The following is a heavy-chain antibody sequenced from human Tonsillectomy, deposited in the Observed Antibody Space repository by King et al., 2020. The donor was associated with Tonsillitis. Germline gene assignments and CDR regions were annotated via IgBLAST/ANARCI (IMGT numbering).Heavy chain of an antibody. D-gene: IGHD6-6*01. V-gene: IGHV3-23*04. Sequence: VQLVESGGGLVQPGGSLRLSCAASGFTFSSYAMSWVRQAPGKGLEWVSGFSGSGGDIYYANSVRGRVTISRDNSKNTVYLQMNSLRAEDTAVYYCAKHFSSSSWLFFDNWGQGNLVTVSS. CDR1: GFTFSSYA. CDR3: AKHFSSSSWLFFDN. CDR2: FSGSGGDI. J-gene: IGHJ4*02.